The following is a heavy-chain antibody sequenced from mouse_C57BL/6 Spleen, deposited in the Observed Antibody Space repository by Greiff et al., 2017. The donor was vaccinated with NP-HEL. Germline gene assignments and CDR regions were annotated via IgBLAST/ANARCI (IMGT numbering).Heavy chain of an antibody. CDR1: GFTFTDYY. Sequence: EVKLMESGGGLVQPGGSLSLSCAASGFTFTDYYMSWVRQPPGKALEWLGFIRNKANGYTTEYSASVQGRFTISRDNSQSILYLQMNALRAEDSATYYCASTGTDGAMDYWGQGTSVTVSS. V-gene: IGHV7-3*01. CDR3: ASTGTDGAMDY. D-gene: IGHD4-1*02. J-gene: IGHJ4*01. CDR2: IRNKANGYTT.